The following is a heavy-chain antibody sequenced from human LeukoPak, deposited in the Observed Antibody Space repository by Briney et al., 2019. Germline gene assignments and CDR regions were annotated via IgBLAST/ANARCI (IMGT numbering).Heavy chain of an antibody. CDR2: NYTSGST. V-gene: IGHV4-4*07. Sequence: SETLSLTCTVSGGSISSYYWSWIRQPAGKGLEWIGRNYTSGSTNYNPSLKSRVTMSVDTSKNQFSLKLSSVTAADTAVYYCARERTGVLLWFGELSSPVSDRWYFDLWGRGTLVTVSS. D-gene: IGHD3-10*01. CDR3: ARERTGVLLWFGELSSPVSDRWYFDL. CDR1: GGSISSYY. J-gene: IGHJ2*01.